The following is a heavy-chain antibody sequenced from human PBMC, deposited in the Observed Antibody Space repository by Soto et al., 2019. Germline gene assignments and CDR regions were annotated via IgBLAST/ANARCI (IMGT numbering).Heavy chain of an antibody. Sequence: ASVKVSCKASGYTFTGYYMHWVRQAPGQGLEWMGWINPNSGGTNYAQKFQGWVTMTRDTSISTAYMELSRLRSDDTAVYYCARDWGPNPYGSSWHDYWGQGTLVTVSS. CDR1: GYTFTGYY. V-gene: IGHV1-2*04. J-gene: IGHJ4*02. CDR2: INPNSGGT. CDR3: ARDWGPNPYGSSWHDY. D-gene: IGHD6-13*01.